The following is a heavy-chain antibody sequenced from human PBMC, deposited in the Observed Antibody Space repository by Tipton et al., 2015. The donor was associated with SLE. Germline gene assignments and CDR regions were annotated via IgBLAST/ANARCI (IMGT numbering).Heavy chain of an antibody. Sequence: GSLRLSCAASGFTFSSYSMNWVRQAPGKGLEWVSSISSSSSYIYYADSVKGRFTISRDNAKNSLYLQMNSRRAEDTAVYYCARGSEGSSSWYGEDYWGQGTLVTVSS. D-gene: IGHD6-13*01. CDR1: GFTFSSYS. V-gene: IGHV3-21*01. J-gene: IGHJ4*02. CDR2: ISSSSSYI. CDR3: ARGSEGSSSWYGEDY.